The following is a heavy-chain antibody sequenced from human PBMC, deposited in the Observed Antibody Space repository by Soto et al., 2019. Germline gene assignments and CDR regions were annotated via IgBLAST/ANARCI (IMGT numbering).Heavy chain of an antibody. CDR3: ARRSSNYLYFFDY. D-gene: IGHD2-2*01. CDR2: IYPGDSDT. J-gene: IGHJ4*02. V-gene: IGHV5-51*01. CDR1: GDSYSRYW. Sequence: VAALKSSAEGSGDSYSRYWFGWVRQMPGEGLEWMGIIYPGDSDTTYSPSFQGQVTISADKSISTAYLQWSSLKASDTAMYYCARRSSNYLYFFDYWGQGTLVTVSS.